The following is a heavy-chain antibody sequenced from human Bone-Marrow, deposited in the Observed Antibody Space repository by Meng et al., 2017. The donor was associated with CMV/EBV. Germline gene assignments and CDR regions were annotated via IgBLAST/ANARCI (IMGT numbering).Heavy chain of an antibody. J-gene: IGHJ5*02. Sequence: LRLSCTVSGVSVTSFYWSWIRQHPGKGLEWIGYIYYSGSTYYNPSLKSRVTISVDTSKNQFSLKLSSVTAADTAVYYCARDLPRLGAVAGTELGWFDPWGQGTLVTVSS. CDR2: IYYSGST. D-gene: IGHD6-19*01. CDR3: ARDLPRLGAVAGTELGWFDP. CDR1: GVSVTSFY. V-gene: IGHV4-31*03.